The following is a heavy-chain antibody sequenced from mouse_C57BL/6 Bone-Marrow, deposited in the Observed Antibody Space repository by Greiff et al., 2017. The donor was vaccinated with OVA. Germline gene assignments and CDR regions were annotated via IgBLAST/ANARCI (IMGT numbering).Heavy chain of an antibody. CDR3: ARSSTVNAMDY. J-gene: IGHJ4*01. CDR1: GYTFTNYW. CDR2: IYPGGGYT. Sequence: QVQLQQSGAELVRPGTSVKMSCKASGYTFTNYWIGWAKQRPGHGLEWIGDIYPGGGYTNYNEKFKGKATLTADKSSSTAYMQFSSLTSEDSAIYYCARSSTVNAMDYWGQGTSVTVSS. V-gene: IGHV1-63*01. D-gene: IGHD2-10*02.